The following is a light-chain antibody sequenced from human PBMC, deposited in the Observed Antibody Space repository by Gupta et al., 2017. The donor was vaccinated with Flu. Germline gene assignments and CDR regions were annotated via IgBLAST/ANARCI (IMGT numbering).Light chain of an antibody. J-gene: IGKJ4*01. CDR3: QQSVGVPLT. CDR2: DAS. Sequence: DRQMTQSPSSLSASVGDTVIITCRASQNIGTYLNWYRQIPGKAPDLLIYDASSLQSGVPSRFSGSGSGTDFTLTISTLRPEDFATYYCQQSVGVPLTFGGGTKVEMK. V-gene: IGKV1-39*01. CDR1: QNIGTY.